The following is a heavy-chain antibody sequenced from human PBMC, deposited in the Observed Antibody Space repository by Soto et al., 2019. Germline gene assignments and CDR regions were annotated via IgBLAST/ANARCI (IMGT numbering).Heavy chain of an antibody. CDR3: ARSSSAGYSSGWHEVGDY. J-gene: IGHJ4*01. D-gene: IGHD6-19*01. V-gene: IGHV2-26*01. CDR2: IFSNDEK. Sequence: QVTLKESGPVLVKPTETLTLTCTVSGFSLSNARMGVSWIRQPPGKALEWLAHIFSNDEKSYSTSLKSRLTNTKDTSKSQVVLTMTNMDPVDTTTYYWARSSSAGYSSGWHEVGDYWGRGTLVTVSS. CDR1: GFSLSNARMG.